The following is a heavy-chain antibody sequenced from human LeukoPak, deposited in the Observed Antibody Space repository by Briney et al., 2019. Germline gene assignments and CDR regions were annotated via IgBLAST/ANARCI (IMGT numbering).Heavy chain of an antibody. D-gene: IGHD6-13*01. Sequence: SETLSLTCTVSGGSISSSSHWWGWIRQPPGKGLEWIGSIYYSGSPSYNPSLKSRVTISVDTSKNQLSLKLSSVTAADTAVYYCARRESSSRDWFDPWGQGTLVTVSS. CDR3: ARRESSSRDWFDP. CDR1: GGSISSSSHW. V-gene: IGHV4-39*01. J-gene: IGHJ5*02. CDR2: IYYSGSP.